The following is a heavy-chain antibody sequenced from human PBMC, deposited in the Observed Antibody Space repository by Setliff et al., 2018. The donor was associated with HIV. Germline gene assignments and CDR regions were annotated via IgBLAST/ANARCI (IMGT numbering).Heavy chain of an antibody. CDR1: GFIFSNAW. V-gene: IGHV3-15*05. CDR3: TTDGYVVVGFTTTLQTDRP. D-gene: IGHD2-15*01. Sequence: GGSLRLSCVASGFIFSNAWMTWVRQAPGKGLEWVGRIKSVTDGGTPDYAAFAKDRFIISRDDSKNTVYLGMSSLKTEDTAMYWCTTDGYVVVGFTTTLQTDRPWGQGTLVTVSS. CDR2: IKSVTDGGTP. J-gene: IGHJ5*02.